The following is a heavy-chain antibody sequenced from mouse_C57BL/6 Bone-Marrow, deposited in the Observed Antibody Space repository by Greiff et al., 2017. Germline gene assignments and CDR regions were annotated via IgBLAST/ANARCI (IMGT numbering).Heavy chain of an antibody. D-gene: IGHD2-1*01. J-gene: IGHJ1*03. CDR1: GYAFTIYL. CDR3: ARRKKIYYGNYVVYFDV. Sequence: QVQLQQSGAELVRPGTSVKVSCKASGYAFTIYLIEGVKQRPGQGLEWIGVINPGSGGTNYNEKFKGKATLTADKSSSTAYMQLSSLTSEDSAVYFCARRKKIYYGNYVVYFDVWGTGTTVTVSS. V-gene: IGHV1-54*01. CDR2: INPGSGGT.